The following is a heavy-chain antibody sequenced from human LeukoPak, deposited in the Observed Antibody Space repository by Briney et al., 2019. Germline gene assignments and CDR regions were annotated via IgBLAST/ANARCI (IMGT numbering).Heavy chain of an antibody. D-gene: IGHD3-9*01. V-gene: IGHV4-59*01. Sequence: SETLSLTYTVSGGSISSYYWSWIRQPPGKGLEWIGYIYYSGSTNYNPSLKSRVTISVDTSKNQFSLKLSSVTAADTAVYYCASRGVNYDILTGYYLNGFDYWGQGTLVTVSS. J-gene: IGHJ4*02. CDR3: ASRGVNYDILTGYYLNGFDY. CDR1: GGSISSYY. CDR2: IYYSGST.